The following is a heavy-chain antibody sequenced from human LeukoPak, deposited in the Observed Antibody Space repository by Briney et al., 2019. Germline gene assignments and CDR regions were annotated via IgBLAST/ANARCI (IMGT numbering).Heavy chain of an antibody. D-gene: IGHD3-3*01. Sequence: PSETLSLTCAVYGGSFSGYYWSWIRQPPGKGLEWIGEINHSGSTNYNPSLKSRVTISVDTSKNQFSLKLSSVTAADTAVYHCARGRRGYDFWSDKNWFDPWGQGTLVTVSS. CDR1: GGSFSGYY. CDR3: ARGRRGYDFWSDKNWFDP. CDR2: INHSGST. J-gene: IGHJ5*02. V-gene: IGHV4-34*01.